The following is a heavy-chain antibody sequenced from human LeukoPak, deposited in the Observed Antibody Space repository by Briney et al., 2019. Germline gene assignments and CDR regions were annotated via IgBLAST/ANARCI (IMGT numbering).Heavy chain of an antibody. J-gene: IGHJ4*02. CDR3: ARGRRPCSGGSCYGRGEVDY. CDR2: ISPNNADT. V-gene: IGHV1-18*01. D-gene: IGHD2-15*01. CDR1: GYMFANYG. Sequence: GASVKVSCKASGYMFANYGISWVRQAPGQGLEWMGWISPNNADTKTAHTMKGRVTMAADTSTSTAYMELSSLRSEDTAVYYCARGRRPCSGGSCYGRGEVDYWGQGTLVTVSS.